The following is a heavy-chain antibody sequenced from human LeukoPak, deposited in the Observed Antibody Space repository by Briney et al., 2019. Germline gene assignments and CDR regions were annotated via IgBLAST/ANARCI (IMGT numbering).Heavy chain of an antibody. D-gene: IGHD2-2*01. CDR2: INHSGST. CDR1: GRSFSGYY. Sequence: PSETLSLTCAVYGRSFSGYYWSWIRQPPGKGLEWIGEINHSGSTNYNPSLKSRVTISVGTSKNQFSLKLSSVTAADTAVYYCARDPVVVVPAARTYYMDVWGKGTTVTVSS. CDR3: ARDPVVVVPAARTYYMDV. J-gene: IGHJ6*03. V-gene: IGHV4-34*01.